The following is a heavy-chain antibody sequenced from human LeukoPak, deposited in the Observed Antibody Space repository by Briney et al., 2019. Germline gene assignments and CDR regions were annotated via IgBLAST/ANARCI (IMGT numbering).Heavy chain of an antibody. CDR1: GGSISSYY. CDR2: KYYSGST. D-gene: IGHD6-6*01. CDR3: ARVDPDSSSTLEVFDY. J-gene: IGHJ4*02. Sequence: AETLSLTCTVSGGSISSYYWSWIRQPPGKGLEWIGYKYYSGSTNYNPSLKSRVTISVDTSKNQFSLKLSSVTAADTAVYYCARVDPDSSSTLEVFDYWGQGTLVTVSS. V-gene: IGHV4-59*01.